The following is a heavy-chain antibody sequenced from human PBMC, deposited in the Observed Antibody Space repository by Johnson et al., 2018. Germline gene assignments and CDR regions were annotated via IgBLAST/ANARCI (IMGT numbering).Heavy chain of an antibody. D-gene: IGHD4-23*01. CDR3: AGEIRGGNSAQYFQH. Sequence: QVQLVESGGGVVQPGRSLRLSCAASGFTFSSYAMHWVRQAPGKGLEWVAVISYDGSNKYYADSVKGRFTISRDNSKKTLYLQMNSLRAEDTAVYYCAGEIRGGNSAQYFQHWGQGTLVTVSS. V-gene: IGHV3-30-3*01. CDR1: GFTFSSYA. J-gene: IGHJ1*01. CDR2: ISYDGSNK.